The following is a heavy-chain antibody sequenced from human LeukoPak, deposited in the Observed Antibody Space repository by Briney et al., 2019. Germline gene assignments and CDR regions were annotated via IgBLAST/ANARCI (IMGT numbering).Heavy chain of an antibody. V-gene: IGHV3-30-3*01. CDR3: ARVGYYSSGPFSYFDY. CDR1: GFTFSSYA. Sequence: GGSLRLSCAASGFTFSSYAMHWVRQAPGKGLEWVAVISYDGSNEYYAESVKGRFTISRDSSENTLYLEMNSLRVEDTAVYYCARVGYYSSGPFSYFDYWGQGTLVTVSS. D-gene: IGHD3-10*01. J-gene: IGHJ4*02. CDR2: ISYDGSNE.